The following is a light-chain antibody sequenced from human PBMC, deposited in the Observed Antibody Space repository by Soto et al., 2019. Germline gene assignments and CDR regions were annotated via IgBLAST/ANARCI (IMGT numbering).Light chain of an antibody. CDR1: QSVGTY. CDR2: GAS. V-gene: IGKV3-15*01. J-gene: IGKJ4*01. Sequence: EIVMTQSPATLSVSPGERATLSCRASQSVGTYLAWYQQKPGQAPRLLIFGASTRATGIPARFSGGGSGSEFTLTISGLQSEAFAVYSCQQYNNWPLVTFGGGTKVEIK. CDR3: QQYNNWPLVT.